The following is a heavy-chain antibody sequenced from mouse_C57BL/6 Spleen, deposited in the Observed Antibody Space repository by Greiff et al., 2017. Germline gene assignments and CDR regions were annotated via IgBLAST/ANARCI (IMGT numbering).Heavy chain of an antibody. J-gene: IGHJ4*01. CDR2: IYPGDGDT. D-gene: IGHD2-4*01. CDR3: AREGYDYDGYYYAMDY. Sequence: QVQLQQSGPELVKPGASVKISCKASGYAFSSSWMNWVKQRPGKGLEWIGRIYPGDGDTNYNGKFKGKATLTADKSSSTAYMQLSSLTSEDSAVYFCAREGYDYDGYYYAMDYWGQGTSVTVSS. CDR1: GYAFSSSW. V-gene: IGHV1-82*01.